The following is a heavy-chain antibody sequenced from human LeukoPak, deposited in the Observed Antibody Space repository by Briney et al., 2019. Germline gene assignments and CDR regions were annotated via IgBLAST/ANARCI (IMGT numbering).Heavy chain of an antibody. CDR3: ARGRPPHDYGTLFDY. J-gene: IGHJ4*02. V-gene: IGHV4-59*01. CDR1: GGAITGYY. Sequence: SETLSLTCTVSGGAITGYYWSWIRQPPGKGLEWIGYIYYSGSTNYNPSLKSRVTMSVDTSKKQFSLKLSSVTAAHTAVYYCARGRPPHDYGTLFDYWGQGTLVTVSS. D-gene: IGHD4-17*01. CDR2: IYYSGST.